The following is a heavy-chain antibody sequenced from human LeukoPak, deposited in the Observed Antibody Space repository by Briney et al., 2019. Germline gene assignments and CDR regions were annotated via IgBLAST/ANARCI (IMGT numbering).Heavy chain of an antibody. Sequence: SVKVSCKASGGTFSSYAISWVRQAPGQGLEWMGRIIPIFGTANYAQKFQGRVTITTDESTSTAYMELSSLRSEDTAVYYCARGTIFGVVACNYWGQGTLVTVSS. CDR2: IIPIFGTA. CDR1: GGTFSSYA. CDR3: ARGTIFGVVACNY. D-gene: IGHD3-3*01. V-gene: IGHV1-69*05. J-gene: IGHJ4*02.